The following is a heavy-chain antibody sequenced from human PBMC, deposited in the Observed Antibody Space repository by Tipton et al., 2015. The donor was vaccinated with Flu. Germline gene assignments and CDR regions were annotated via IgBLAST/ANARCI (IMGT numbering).Heavy chain of an antibody. CDR1: SGSVSSKNW. CDR3: ARRDYSNYVSEPKNWFHP. Sequence: TLSLTCSVSSGSVSSKNWWAWVRQAPGKGPEWIGKVYRDGTSGYNPSLRSRVTISADTWKTQFSLKLSSVTAADTAVYYCARRDYSNYVSEPKNWFHPWGQGTLVTVSS. D-gene: IGHD4-11*01. J-gene: IGHJ5*02. CDR2: VYRDGTS. V-gene: IGHV4-4*02.